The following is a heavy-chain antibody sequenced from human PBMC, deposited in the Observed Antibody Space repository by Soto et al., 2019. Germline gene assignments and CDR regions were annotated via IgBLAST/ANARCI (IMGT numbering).Heavy chain of an antibody. CDR2: INPIFGAA. CDR1: GDTFSIYP. V-gene: IGHV1-69*06. J-gene: IGHJ3*02. D-gene: IGHD3-22*01. CDR3: AREDYEKAFDI. Sequence: QVQLVQSGAEVKKPGSSVKVSCKVSGDTFSIYPISWVRQAPGQGLEWMGGINPIFGAADYAQKFQGRVTITAGKSTCTAYMELSSLRSEDTAVYYCAREDYEKAFDIWGQGTMVTVSS.